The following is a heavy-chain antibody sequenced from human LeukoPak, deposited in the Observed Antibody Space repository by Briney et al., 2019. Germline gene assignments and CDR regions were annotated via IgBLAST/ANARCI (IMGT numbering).Heavy chain of an antibody. CDR2: ISGSGGST. CDR1: GFTFSSYA. J-gene: IGHJ4*02. Sequence: GGSLRLSCAASGFTFSSYAMSWVRQAPGKGLEWVSAISGSGGSTYYADSVKGRFTISRDNSKNTLYLQMNSLSAEDTAVYYCAKDVFVVVPAAVFDYWGQGTLVTVSS. CDR3: AKDVFVVVPAAVFDY. V-gene: IGHV3-23*01. D-gene: IGHD2-2*01.